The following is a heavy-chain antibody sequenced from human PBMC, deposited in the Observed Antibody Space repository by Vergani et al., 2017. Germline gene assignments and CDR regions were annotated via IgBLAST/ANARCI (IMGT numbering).Heavy chain of an antibody. CDR3: ARVHSRGSISSGDALDV. D-gene: IGHD6-6*01. Sequence: QVQLVESGGGVVQPGESLRLSCAASGFPFSTYGMHWVRQAPGKGLEWVAFIQKDGIDKFYADSVKGRFTISRDNAKNTLYLQMNSLRAEDTAVYYCARVHSRGSISSGDALDVWGQGTMVTVSS. J-gene: IGHJ3*01. CDR1: GFPFSTYG. CDR2: IQKDGIDK. V-gene: IGHV3-30*02.